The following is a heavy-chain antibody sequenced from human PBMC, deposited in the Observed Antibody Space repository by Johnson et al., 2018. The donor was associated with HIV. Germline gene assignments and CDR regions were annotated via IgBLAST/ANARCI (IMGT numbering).Heavy chain of an antibody. CDR2: IGTAGDT. J-gene: IGHJ3*02. V-gene: IGHV3-13*01. CDR1: GFTFSSYD. CDR3: ARARDSWSSSGLSRENAFDI. Sequence: VQLVESGGGLVQPGGSLRLSCAASGFTFSSYDMHWVRQATGKGLEWVSAIGTAGDTYYPGSVKGRFTISRENAKNSLYLQMNSLRAGDTAVYYCARARDSWSSSGLSRENAFDIWGQGTMVTVSS. D-gene: IGHD6-13*01.